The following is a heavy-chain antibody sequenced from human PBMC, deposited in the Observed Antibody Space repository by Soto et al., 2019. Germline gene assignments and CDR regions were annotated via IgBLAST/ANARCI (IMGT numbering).Heavy chain of an antibody. J-gene: IGHJ5*02. CDR1: GLTFSSYA. D-gene: IGHD6-13*01. CDR2: ISGSGGST. V-gene: IGHV3-23*01. CDR3: AKGLAAAGTGVGYTWFDP. Sequence: EVQLLESGGGLVQPGGSLRLSCAASGLTFSSYAMSWVRQSPGKGLEWVSAISGSGGSTYYADSVKGRFTISRDNSKNTLYLQMNSLRAEDTAVYYCAKGLAAAGTGVGYTWFDPWGQGTLVTVSS.